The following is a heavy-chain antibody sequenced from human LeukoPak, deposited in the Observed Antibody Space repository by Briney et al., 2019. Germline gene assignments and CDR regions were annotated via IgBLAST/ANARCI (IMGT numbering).Heavy chain of an antibody. CDR3: ARGSGWHLY. J-gene: IGHJ4*02. V-gene: IGHV4-59*01. CDR1: GYSISSGYY. Sequence: SETLSLICNVSGYSISSGYYWAWIRQPPGKGLEWIGYICNSGNINYNPSLKSRVTISIDTSKNQFSLNLSSVTAAETAVYYCARGSGWHLYWGQGTLVTVSS. CDR2: ICNSGNI. D-gene: IGHD6-19*01.